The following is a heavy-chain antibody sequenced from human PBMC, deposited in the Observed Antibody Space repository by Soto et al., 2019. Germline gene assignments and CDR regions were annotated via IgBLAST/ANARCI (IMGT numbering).Heavy chain of an antibody. CDR1: GFTFSDDY. V-gene: IGHV3-11*01. CDR2: ISSSGSGR. CDR3: ARGGSPDI. J-gene: IGHJ3*02. Sequence: QVQLVEPGGGLVKPGGSLRLSCAASGFTFSDDYMSWIRQSPGKGLEWVSHISSSGSGRYYAGSMKGRFTISRDNAKNSLYLEVNSLRAEDRAVYYCARGGSPDIWGQGTMVTVSS. D-gene: IGHD1-26*01.